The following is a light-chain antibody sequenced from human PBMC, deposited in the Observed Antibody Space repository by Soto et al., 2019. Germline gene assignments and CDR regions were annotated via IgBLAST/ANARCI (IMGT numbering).Light chain of an antibody. V-gene: IGKV1-39*01. CDR1: QSDNYH. CDR3: QQTSSPPHT. Sequence: DIQMTQSPSSLSASVGDRVTITCRTSQSDNYHLNWYHQKPGRAPKLLIFHASSLKSGVPSRFSGSGSGTDFTLTISSLQPEDFATYFCQQTSSPPHTFGQGTRLEI. J-gene: IGKJ2*01. CDR2: HAS.